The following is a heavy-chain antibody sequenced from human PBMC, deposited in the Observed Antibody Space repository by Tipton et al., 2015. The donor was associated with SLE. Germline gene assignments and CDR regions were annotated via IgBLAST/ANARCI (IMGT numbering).Heavy chain of an antibody. Sequence: LRLSCSVSGGSMSYHYWSWIRQPPGKGLEWIGYIYYTGNTNYNPSLKSRVTISVDTSKNQFSLKLSSVTAADTAVYYCARSPRGGGYYPYYFDYWGQGTLVTVSS. CDR3: ARSPRGGGYYPYYFDY. CDR2: IYYTGNT. CDR1: GGSMSYHY. V-gene: IGHV4-59*11. J-gene: IGHJ4*02. D-gene: IGHD3-3*01.